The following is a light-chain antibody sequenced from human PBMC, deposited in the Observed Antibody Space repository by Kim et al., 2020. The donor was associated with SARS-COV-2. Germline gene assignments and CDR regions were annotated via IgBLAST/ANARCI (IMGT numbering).Light chain of an antibody. CDR1: SSDVGGYNY. J-gene: IGLJ2*01. CDR2: DVS. CDR3: CSYAGSYTFVV. Sequence: QSVTIYSTGPSSDVGGYNYVSWYQQHPGKAPKLMIYDVSKRPSGVPDRFSGSKSGNTASLTISGLQAEDEADYYCCSYAGSYTFVVFGGGTQLTVL. V-gene: IGLV2-11*01.